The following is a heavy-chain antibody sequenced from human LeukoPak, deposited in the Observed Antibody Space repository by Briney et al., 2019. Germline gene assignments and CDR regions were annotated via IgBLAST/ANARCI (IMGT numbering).Heavy chain of an antibody. D-gene: IGHD3-9*01. Sequence: ASVKVSCKASGYTFTSYDINWVRQATGQGLEWMGWMNPNSGNTGYAQKFQGRVTMTRNASISTAYMELSSLRSEDTAVYYCARVPTRKHCDILTGYEFDPWGQGTLVTVSS. J-gene: IGHJ5*02. CDR2: MNPNSGNT. CDR1: GYTFTSYD. CDR3: ARVPTRKHCDILTGYEFDP. V-gene: IGHV1-8*01.